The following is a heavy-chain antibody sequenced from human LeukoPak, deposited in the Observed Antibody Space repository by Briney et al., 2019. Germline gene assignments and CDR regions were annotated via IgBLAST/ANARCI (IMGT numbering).Heavy chain of an antibody. Sequence: GGSLRLSCAASGFTFSNYWMHWVRQRPGKGLVWISHISSGGGTTTYADAVEGRFTISRDDAKNTLHLQMNSLRAEDTAVYYCARETVAGTFDYWGQGVLVTVSS. D-gene: IGHD6-19*01. CDR3: ARETVAGTFDY. J-gene: IGHJ4*02. CDR2: ISSGGGTT. CDR1: GFTFSNYW. V-gene: IGHV3-74*03.